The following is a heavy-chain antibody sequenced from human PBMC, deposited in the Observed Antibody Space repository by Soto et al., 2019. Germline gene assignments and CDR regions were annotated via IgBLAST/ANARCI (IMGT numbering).Heavy chain of an antibody. CDR2: ISARGDRT. J-gene: IGHJ4*02. Sequence: EVVLLESGGDLVQPGGSLRVSCTASGFTFSTYAMIWVRQAPGKGLEWVSSISARGDRTFYADSVKGRFSISRDNSKNSLYLQLDSLRVEVTATYYCCRGYSSDHWGQGTLVTVSS. D-gene: IGHD4-4*01. CDR3: CRGYSSDH. CDR1: GFTFSTYA. V-gene: IGHV3-23*01.